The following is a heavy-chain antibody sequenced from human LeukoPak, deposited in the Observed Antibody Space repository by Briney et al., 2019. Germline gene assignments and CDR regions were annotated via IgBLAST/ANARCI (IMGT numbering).Heavy chain of an antibody. CDR1: GFTFSSYW. D-gene: IGHD2-2*03. J-gene: IGHJ6*03. CDR2: IKQDGSEK. V-gene: IGHV3-7*01. CDR3: AGMDIFSTNYYYYYYMDV. Sequence: PGGSLRLSCAASGFTFSSYWMSWVRQAPGKGLEWVANIKQDGSEKYYVASVKGRFTISRDNAKNSLYLQMNSLRAEDTAVYYCAGMDIFSTNYYYYYYMDVWGKGTTVTISS.